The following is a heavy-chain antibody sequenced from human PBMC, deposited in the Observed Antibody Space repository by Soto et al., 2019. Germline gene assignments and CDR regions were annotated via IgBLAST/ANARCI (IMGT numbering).Heavy chain of an antibody. CDR3: ARQSSYVGYYYYYMDV. J-gene: IGHJ6*03. Sequence: SETLSLTCTVSGGSISSSSYYWGWIRQPPGKGLEWIGCIYYSGSTYYNSSLKGRVTISVDTSKNQFSLKLSSVTAADTAVYYCARQSSYVGYYYYYMDVWGKGTTVTVSS. V-gene: IGHV4-39*01. D-gene: IGHD3-16*01. CDR1: GGSISSSSYY. CDR2: IYYSGST.